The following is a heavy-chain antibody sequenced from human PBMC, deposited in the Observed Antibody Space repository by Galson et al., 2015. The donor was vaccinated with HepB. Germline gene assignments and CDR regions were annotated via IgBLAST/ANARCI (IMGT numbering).Heavy chain of an antibody. V-gene: IGHV1-24*01. CDR1: GYTLTELS. Sequence: SVKVSCKVSGYTLTELSMHWVRQAPGKGLEWMGGFDPEDGETICAQKFQGRVTMTEDTSTDTAYMELSSLRSEDTAVYYCATVSEWEPYFDYWGQGTLVTVSS. D-gene: IGHD1-26*01. CDR2: FDPEDGET. CDR3: ATVSEWEPYFDY. J-gene: IGHJ4*02.